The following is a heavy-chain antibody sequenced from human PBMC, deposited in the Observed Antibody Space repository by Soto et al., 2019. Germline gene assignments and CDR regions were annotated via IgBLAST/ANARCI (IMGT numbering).Heavy chain of an antibody. CDR3: ARGPYQDYCHSYYYYALDD. CDR2: IYYIGGP. V-gene: IGHV4-30-4*01. J-gene: IGHJ6*02. D-gene: IGHD4-17*01. Sequence: SETLSLTCSVSGDSVSNGDYSWSWIRQPPGKGLEWIGYIYYIGGPYYNPSLQSRVTISMDTSKNQVSLNLTSVTAADTAVYFCARGPYQDYCHSYYYYALDDWGPGXTVTVSS. CDR1: GDSVSNGDYS.